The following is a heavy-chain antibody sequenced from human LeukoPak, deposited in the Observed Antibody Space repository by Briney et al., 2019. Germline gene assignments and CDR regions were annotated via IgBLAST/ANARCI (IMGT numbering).Heavy chain of an antibody. CDR3: ARAPPYYYDSSGYVDY. J-gene: IGHJ4*02. D-gene: IGHD3-22*01. CDR2: INPNSGDT. Sequence: ASVKVSCKASGYIFTGYYMHWVRQAPGQGLEWMGWINPNSGDTNYAQNFQGRVTLTRDTSISTAYMEMSRLRSDDTAVYYCARAPPYYYDSSGYVDYWGQGTLVTVSS. CDR1: GYIFTGYY. V-gene: IGHV1-2*02.